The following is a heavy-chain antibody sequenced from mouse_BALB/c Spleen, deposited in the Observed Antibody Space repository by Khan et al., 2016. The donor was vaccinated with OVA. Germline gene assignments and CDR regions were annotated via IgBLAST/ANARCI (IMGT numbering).Heavy chain of an antibody. Sequence: EVQLQESGPGLVKPSQSLSLTCTVTCYSITSDCAWNWIRQFPGNKLEWMGYISYSGRTSYNPSLKSRISITRDTSKNQFFLQLNSVTTEDTATYYCARSVTITTVVATDFDCWGQGTTLTVSS. D-gene: IGHD1-1*01. CDR3: ARSVTITTVVATDFDC. V-gene: IGHV3-2*02. CDR2: ISYSGRT. J-gene: IGHJ2*01. CDR1: CYSITSDCA.